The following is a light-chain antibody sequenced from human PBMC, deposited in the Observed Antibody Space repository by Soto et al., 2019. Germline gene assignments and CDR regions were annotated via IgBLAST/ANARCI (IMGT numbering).Light chain of an antibody. CDR2: DAS. Sequence: DIVLTQSPGTLSLSPGERATLYCSASQSVRGTSLAWYQQKPGQAPRLLIYDASSRATGIPDRFSGGGSGTDFTLTISRLEPEDFAVYYCQQYGSSTYTFGQGTKVDIK. CDR1: QSVRGTS. J-gene: IGKJ2*01. V-gene: IGKV3-20*01. CDR3: QQYGSSTYT.